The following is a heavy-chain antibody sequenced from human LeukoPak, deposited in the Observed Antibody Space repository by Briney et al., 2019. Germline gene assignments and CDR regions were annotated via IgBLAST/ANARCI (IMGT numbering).Heavy chain of an antibody. Sequence: SETLSLTCTVSGYSISSGYYWGWIRQPPGKGLEWIGSIYHSGSTYYSPSLKSRVTISVDTSKNQFSLKLSSVTAADTAVYYCAREYYYGSGSYRPWGQGTLVTVSS. J-gene: IGHJ5*02. D-gene: IGHD3-10*01. CDR1: GYSISSGYY. CDR3: AREYYYGSGSYRP. V-gene: IGHV4-38-2*02. CDR2: IYHSGST.